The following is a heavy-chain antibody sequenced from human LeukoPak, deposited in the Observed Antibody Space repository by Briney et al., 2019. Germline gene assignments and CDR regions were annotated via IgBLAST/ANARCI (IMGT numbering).Heavy chain of an antibody. Sequence: GGSLRLSCAASGFAFSSYSMNWVRQAPGKGLEWVSSISSSSSYIYYADSVKGRFTISRDNAKNSMYLQMNSLRAEDTAVYYCTRDPGRCTSTSCYPDYWGQGTLVTVSS. V-gene: IGHV3-21*01. CDR3: TRDPGRCTSTSCYPDY. J-gene: IGHJ4*02. CDR1: GFAFSSYS. D-gene: IGHD2-2*01. CDR2: ISSSSSYI.